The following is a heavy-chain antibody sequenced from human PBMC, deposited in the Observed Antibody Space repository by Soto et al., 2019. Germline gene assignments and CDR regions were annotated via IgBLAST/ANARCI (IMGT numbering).Heavy chain of an antibody. V-gene: IGHV3-33*01. CDR3: ARAGDIVVVVAADTSDAFDI. J-gene: IGHJ3*02. CDR2: IWYDGSNK. Sequence: SGGSLRLSCAASGVTFSSYGMHWVRQAPGKGLEWVAVIWYDGSNKYYADSVKGRFTISRDNSKNTLYLQMNSLRAEDTAVYYCARAGDIVVVVAADTSDAFDIWGQGTMVTVSS. CDR1: GVTFSSYG. D-gene: IGHD2-15*01.